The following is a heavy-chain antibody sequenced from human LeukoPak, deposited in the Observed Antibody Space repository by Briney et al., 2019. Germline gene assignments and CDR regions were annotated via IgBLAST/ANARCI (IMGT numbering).Heavy chain of an antibody. CDR3: AKEEACGGDCYFDY. V-gene: IGHV3-23*01. CDR1: GFPFSSYA. D-gene: IGHD2-21*02. Sequence: RPGGGLRLACAAPGFPFSSYAMSWVRQAPGNGLECVSAISGSAVSTYSADSVKARSPLSTDNAKNTLYLQINSRRAEDTAVYYCAKEEACGGDCYFDYWGQGTLVTVSS. CDR2: ISGSAVST. J-gene: IGHJ4*02.